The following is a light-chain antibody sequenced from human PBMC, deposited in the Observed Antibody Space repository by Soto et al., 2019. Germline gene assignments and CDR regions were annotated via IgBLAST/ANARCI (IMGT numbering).Light chain of an antibody. CDR2: GAS. V-gene: IGKV3-15*01. CDR1: ESVDIN. Sequence: EIVLTQSPATLSVSPGERVTLSCRASESVDINLAWYQQKPGQAPRLLIYGASTRATDMPGTFSGRGSGTEFTLTISSLQSEDFAVYYCQQYKNWPRTFGQGTKVDSK. J-gene: IGKJ1*01. CDR3: QQYKNWPRT.